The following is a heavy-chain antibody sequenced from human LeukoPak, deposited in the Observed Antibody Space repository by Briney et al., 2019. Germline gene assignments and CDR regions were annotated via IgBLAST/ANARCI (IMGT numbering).Heavy chain of an antibody. CDR3: TRGPPPDFDY. Sequence: SETLSLTCTVSGGSINNYYWSWIRQPAGEGLEWIGRIYSSGSASYNPSLKSRVTLSGDTSRNQLSLKLRYVTAADTAVYYCTRGPPPDFDYWGQGTLVTVSS. CDR1: GGSINNYY. CDR2: IYSSGSA. V-gene: IGHV4-4*07. J-gene: IGHJ4*02.